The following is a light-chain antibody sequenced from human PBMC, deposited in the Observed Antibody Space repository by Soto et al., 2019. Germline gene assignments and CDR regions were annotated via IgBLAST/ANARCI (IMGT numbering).Light chain of an antibody. Sequence: QSVLTQSPSASASLGASVKLTCTLSSGHSSYAIAWHQQQPEKGPRYLMKLNSDGSHSKGDGIPDRFSGSSSGAERYLTISSLQSEDEADYGCQTWGTGIPWVFGGGTKVTVL. V-gene: IGLV4-69*01. CDR2: LNSDGSH. J-gene: IGLJ3*02. CDR3: QTWGTGIPWV. CDR1: SGHSSYA.